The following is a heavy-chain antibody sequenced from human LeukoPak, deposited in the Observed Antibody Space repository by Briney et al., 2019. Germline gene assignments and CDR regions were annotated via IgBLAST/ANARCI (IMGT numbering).Heavy chain of an antibody. CDR2: ISYDGSNK. V-gene: IGHV3-30-3*01. Sequence: GGSLRLSCAASGFTFSSYAMHWVRQAPGKGLEGVAVISYDGSNKYYADSVKGRFTISRDNSKNTLYLQMNSLRAEDTAVYYCARDRPLQGLDYWGQGTLVTVSS. J-gene: IGHJ4*02. D-gene: IGHD5-24*01. CDR1: GFTFSSYA. CDR3: ARDRPLQGLDY.